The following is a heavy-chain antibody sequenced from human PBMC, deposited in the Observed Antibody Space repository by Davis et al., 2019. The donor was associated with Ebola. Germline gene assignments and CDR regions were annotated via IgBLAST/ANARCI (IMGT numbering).Heavy chain of an antibody. J-gene: IGHJ4*02. CDR2: ISSSSSYI. CDR3: ARMVPGYSRREGY. V-gene: IGHV3-21*01. D-gene: IGHD6-13*01. CDR1: GFTYSSYD. Sequence: ESLKISCAACGFTYSSYDMHWVRQAPGKGLEWVSSISSSSSYIYYADSVKGRFTISRDNAKNSLYLQMNSLRAEDTAVYYCARMVPGYSRREGYWGQGTLVTVSS.